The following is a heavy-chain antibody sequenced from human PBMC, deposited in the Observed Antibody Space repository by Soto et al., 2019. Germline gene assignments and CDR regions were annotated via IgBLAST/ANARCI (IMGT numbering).Heavy chain of an antibody. CDR1: GGTFSSXA. V-gene: IGHV1-69*13. CDR2: ITPIFGTA. J-gene: IGHJ6*02. Sequence: SVKVSCKASGGTFSSXAXXXXRXXXXXXXXGMGGITPIFGTANYAQKFQGRVTITADESTSTAYMELSSLRSEDTAVYYCARDWIAVAGTRYYYYGMDVWGQGTTVTVSS. D-gene: IGHD6-19*01. CDR3: ARDWIAVAGTRYYYYGMDV.